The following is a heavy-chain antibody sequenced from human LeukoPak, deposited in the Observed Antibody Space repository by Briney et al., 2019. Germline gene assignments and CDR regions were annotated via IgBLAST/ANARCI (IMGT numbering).Heavy chain of an antibody. V-gene: IGHV3-21*06. CDR1: GFTFSSYN. J-gene: IGHJ4*02. CDR2: ISGRSRYK. CDR3: AGDDSSS. Sequence: GGSLRLSCEASGFTFSSYNMKWVRQAPGKGLEWVSSISGRSRYKYYANSVKGRFTISRDNAKDSLFLQMTSLGADDTGVYYCAGDDSSSWGQGTLVTVSS. D-gene: IGHD6-13*01.